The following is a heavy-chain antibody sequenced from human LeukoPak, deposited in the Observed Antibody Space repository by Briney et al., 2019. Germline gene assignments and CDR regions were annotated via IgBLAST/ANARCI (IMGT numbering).Heavy chain of an antibody. D-gene: IGHD2-8*01. CDR3: AGSLGYCTSNVCYLKY. Sequence: ASVKVSCKASGYTFSDSFMHWVRQAPGQGFESMGWINPKNGGTRYVEKFRGRVTMTRDTAISTAYMELSGLTSDDTAVYYCAGSLGYCTSNVCYLKYWGQGTLVTVSS. CDR2: INPKNGGT. J-gene: IGHJ4*02. CDR1: GYTFSDSF. V-gene: IGHV1-2*02.